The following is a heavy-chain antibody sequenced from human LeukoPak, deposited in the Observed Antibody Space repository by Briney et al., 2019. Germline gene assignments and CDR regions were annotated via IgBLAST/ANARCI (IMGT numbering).Heavy chain of an antibody. D-gene: IGHD3-3*01. CDR3: ARGAMFYGFWSGYYVRKVPPPDY. Sequence: SETLSLTCAVYGRSFSGYYWSWVRQPPGKGLEWIGEINHSGSTNYNPSLKSRVTISVDTSKNQFSLKLSSVTAADTAVYYCARGAMFYGFWSGYYVRKVPPPDYWGQGTLVTVSS. J-gene: IGHJ4*02. V-gene: IGHV4-34*01. CDR1: GRSFSGYY. CDR2: INHSGST.